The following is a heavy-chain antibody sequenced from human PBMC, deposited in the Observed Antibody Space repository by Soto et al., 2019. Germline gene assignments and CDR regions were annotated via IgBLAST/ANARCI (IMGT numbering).Heavy chain of an antibody. V-gene: IGHV1-69*01. Sequence: QVQLVQSGAEVKKPGSSVKVSCKASGGTFSSYAISWVRQAPGQGLEWMGGIIPIFGTANYAQKFQGRVTITADESTSTAYMELSSLRSEDTAVYYCAREGGRYCSSTSCRPYYGMDGWGQGTTVTVSS. CDR2: IIPIFGTA. D-gene: IGHD2-2*01. CDR3: AREGGRYCSSTSCRPYYGMDG. J-gene: IGHJ6*02. CDR1: GGTFSSYA.